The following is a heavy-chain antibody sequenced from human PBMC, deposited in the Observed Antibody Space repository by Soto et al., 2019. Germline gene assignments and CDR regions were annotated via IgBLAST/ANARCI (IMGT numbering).Heavy chain of an antibody. CDR1: GGTFSSYA. Sequence: ASVKVSCKASGGTFSSYAISWVRQAPGQGLEWMGGIIPIFGTANYAQKFQGRVTITADKSTSTAYMEMSSLRSEDTAVYYCARLWRVGATPNYDYWGQGTLVTVSS. V-gene: IGHV1-69*06. J-gene: IGHJ4*02. CDR3: ARLWRVGATPNYDY. D-gene: IGHD1-26*01. CDR2: IIPIFGTA.